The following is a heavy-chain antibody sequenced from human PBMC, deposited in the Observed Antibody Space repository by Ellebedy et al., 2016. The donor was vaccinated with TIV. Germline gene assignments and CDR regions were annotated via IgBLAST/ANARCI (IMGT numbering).Heavy chain of an antibody. Sequence: ETLSLTCAASGFTFSSYSMNWVRQAPGKGLEWVSSISSSNNYIYYADSVKGRFTISRDNAKNSVFLQMNSLRADDTSVYYCTRGEWLEDWGQGTLVTVSS. CDR2: ISSSNNYI. D-gene: IGHD3-3*01. V-gene: IGHV3-21*01. CDR1: GFTFSSYS. J-gene: IGHJ4*02. CDR3: TRGEWLED.